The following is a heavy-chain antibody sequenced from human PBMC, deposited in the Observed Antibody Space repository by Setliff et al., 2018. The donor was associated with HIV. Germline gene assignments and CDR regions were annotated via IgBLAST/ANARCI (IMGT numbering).Heavy chain of an antibody. Sequence: PSETLSLPCTVSGGSITRTPYYWGWIRQPPGKGLEWIGSIHHSGTAYDNPSLKSRVTISVDPSKNQILLRLSSVTAADTAVYYCARLSGGMVPNYWGQGTLVTVSS. J-gene: IGHJ4*02. V-gene: IGHV4-39*01. D-gene: IGHD3-10*01. CDR3: ARLSGGMVPNY. CDR2: IHHSGTA. CDR1: GGSITRTPYY.